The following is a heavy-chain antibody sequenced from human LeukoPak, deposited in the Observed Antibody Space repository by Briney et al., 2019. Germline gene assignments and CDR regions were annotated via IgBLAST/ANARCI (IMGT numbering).Heavy chain of an antibody. CDR3: ARGPRGSFDY. CDR2: INHSGST. D-gene: IGHD3-10*01. J-gene: IGHJ4*02. Sequence: PGXGLEWIGEINHSGSTNYNPSLKSRVTISVDTSKNQFSLKLSSVTAADTAVYYCARGPRGSFDYWGQGALVTVSS. V-gene: IGHV4-34*01.